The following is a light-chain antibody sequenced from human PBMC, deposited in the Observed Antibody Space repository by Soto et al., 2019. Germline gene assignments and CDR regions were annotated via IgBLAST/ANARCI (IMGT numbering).Light chain of an antibody. V-gene: IGKV1-39*01. CDR3: QQSYSSPRNT. Sequence: DIPMTQSPSSLSASVGDRVTITCRASQSISSYLNWYQQKPGKVPKLLIYAASTLQSGVPSRFSGSGSGTDFTLTISSLQPEDFATYYCQQSYSSPRNTFGQGTKLEI. CDR2: AAS. J-gene: IGKJ2*01. CDR1: QSISSY.